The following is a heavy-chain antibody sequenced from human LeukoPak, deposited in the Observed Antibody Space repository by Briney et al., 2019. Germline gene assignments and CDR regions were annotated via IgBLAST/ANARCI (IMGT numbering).Heavy chain of an antibody. CDR3: AKTPYPYCSGGSCAWFDP. CDR2: ISYDGSNK. V-gene: IGHV3-30*18. CDR1: GFTFSSYG. D-gene: IGHD2-15*01. Sequence: QPGRSLRLSCAASGFTFSSYGVHWVRQAPGKGLEWVAVISYDGSNKYYADSVKGRFTISRDNSKNTLYLQMNSLRAEDTAVYYCAKTPYPYCSGGSCAWFDPWGQGTLVTVSS. J-gene: IGHJ5*02.